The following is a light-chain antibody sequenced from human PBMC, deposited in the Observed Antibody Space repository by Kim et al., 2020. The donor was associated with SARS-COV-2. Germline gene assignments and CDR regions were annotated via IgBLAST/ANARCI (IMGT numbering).Light chain of an antibody. CDR2: KAS. CDR1: QIIGTS. J-gene: IGKJ1*01. Sequence: SASVGDRVTVTCRASQIIGTSLAWYQQKPGEAPKVVIYKASILTIGVPSRFSGSGSETEFTLTISSLQPDDFATYYCQQYNSMWTFGQGTKVDIK. CDR3: QQYNSMWT. V-gene: IGKV1-5*03.